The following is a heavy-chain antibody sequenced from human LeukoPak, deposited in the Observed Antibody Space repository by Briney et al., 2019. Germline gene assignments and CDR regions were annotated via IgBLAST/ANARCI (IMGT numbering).Heavy chain of an antibody. D-gene: IGHD3-9*01. J-gene: IGHJ4*02. Sequence: GRSLRLSCAASGFTFSSYGMRWVRQAPGKGLEWVAVISYDGSNKYYADSVKGRFTISRDNSKNTLYLQMNSLGAEDTAVYYCAKDLYPVLRYFDWLSDYWGQGTLVTVSS. CDR1: GFTFSSYG. V-gene: IGHV3-30*18. CDR3: AKDLYPVLRYFDWLSDY. CDR2: ISYDGSNK.